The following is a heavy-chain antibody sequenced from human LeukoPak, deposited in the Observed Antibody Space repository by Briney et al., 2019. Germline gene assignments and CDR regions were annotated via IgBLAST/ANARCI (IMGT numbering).Heavy chain of an antibody. CDR3: ARLARAVTAGGYFDY. J-gene: IGHJ4*02. V-gene: IGHV5-51*01. D-gene: IGHD2-21*02. Sequence: GESLKISCRGSGYSFANYWIGWVRQMPGKGLEWMGIIYPGDSDTIYSPSFQGQVTISAAKSISTAYLRWSSLKASDTAMYYCARLARAVTAGGYFDYWGQGTLVTVSS. CDR1: GYSFANYW. CDR2: IYPGDSDT.